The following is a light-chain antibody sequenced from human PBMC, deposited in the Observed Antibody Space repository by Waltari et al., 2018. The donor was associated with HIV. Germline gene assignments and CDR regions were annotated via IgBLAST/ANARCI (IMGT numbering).Light chain of an antibody. CDR3: QQYYTYPFT. CDR1: QGVGNS. Sequence: DIQVTQSPSSLSASVGDRVTITCRASQGVGNSLAWFHQRPGKAPQPLIYAASSLQSGVPTKFSGSGSGTDFTLTISSLQPEDLGTYYCQQYYTYPFTFGPWTKVDIK. V-gene: IGKV1-16*02. CDR2: AAS. J-gene: IGKJ3*01.